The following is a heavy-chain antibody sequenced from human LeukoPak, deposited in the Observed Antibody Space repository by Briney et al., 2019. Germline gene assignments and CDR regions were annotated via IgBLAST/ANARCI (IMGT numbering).Heavy chain of an antibody. J-gene: IGHJ4*02. CDR3: ATVGYGSSDPH. CDR2: ISAYNGNT. D-gene: IGHD6-6*01. V-gene: IGHV1-18*01. CDR1: GYTFTSYG. Sequence: ASVKVSCKASGYTFTSYGISWVRQAPGQGLEWMGWISAYNGNTNYAQKFQGRVTMTEDTSTDTAYMELSSLRSEDTAVYYCATVGYGSSDPHWGQGTLVTVSS.